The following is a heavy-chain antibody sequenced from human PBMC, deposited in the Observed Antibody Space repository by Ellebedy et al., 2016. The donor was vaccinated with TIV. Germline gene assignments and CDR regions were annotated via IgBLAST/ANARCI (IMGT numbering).Heavy chain of an antibody. D-gene: IGHD4-17*01. CDR3: ATDGSYGDYRSPAHAFVL. Sequence: GGSLRLSCAASGFTFNSYWMTWVRQAPGKGLEWVANINQDGSVKYYVDSVRGRFTISRDSAKASLYLEMNSLRAEDTAIYYCATDGSYGDYRSPAHAFVLWGRGTLVTVSP. J-gene: IGHJ3*01. V-gene: IGHV3-7*03. CDR2: INQDGSVK. CDR1: GFTFNSYW.